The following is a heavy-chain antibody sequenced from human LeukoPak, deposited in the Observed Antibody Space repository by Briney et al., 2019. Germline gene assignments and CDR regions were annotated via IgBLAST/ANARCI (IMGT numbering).Heavy chain of an antibody. CDR3: ARDYYGSGSTAQYYYGMDV. Sequence: ASVKVSCKASGGTFSSYAISWVRQALGQGLEWMGGIIPIFGTANYAQKFQGRVTITADESTSTAYMELSSLRSEDTAVYYCARDYYGSGSTAQYYYGMDVWGKGTTVTVSS. CDR2: IIPIFGTA. D-gene: IGHD3-10*01. CDR1: GGTFSSYA. J-gene: IGHJ6*04. V-gene: IGHV1-69*13.